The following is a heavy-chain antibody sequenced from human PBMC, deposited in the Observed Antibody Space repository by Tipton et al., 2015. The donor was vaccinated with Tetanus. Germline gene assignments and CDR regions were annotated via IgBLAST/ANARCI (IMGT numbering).Heavy chain of an antibody. J-gene: IGHJ6*02. CDR3: ARESIAVYCYGMDV. Sequence: TLSLTCAVYGGSFSGYYWSWIRQPPGKGLEWIGEINHSGSTNYNPSLKSRVTISVDTSKNQFSLKLSSVTAADTAVYYCARESIAVYCYGMDVWGQGTTVTVSS. V-gene: IGHV4-34*01. D-gene: IGHD6-19*01. CDR1: GGSFSGYY. CDR2: INHSGST.